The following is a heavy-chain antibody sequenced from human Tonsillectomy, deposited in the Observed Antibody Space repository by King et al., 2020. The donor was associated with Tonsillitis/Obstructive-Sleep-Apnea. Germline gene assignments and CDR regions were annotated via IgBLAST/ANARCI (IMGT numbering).Heavy chain of an antibody. CDR3: ARDSMSHYYDSSGYYTFNY. V-gene: IGHV1-18*01. CDR1: GYTFTNYG. CDR2: ISAHNGHT. D-gene: IGHD3-22*01. Sequence: QLVQSGAEVKKPGASVKVSCKASGYTFTNYGIRWVRQAPGQGLEWMAWISAHNGHTNYAQKLQGRVTMTTDTSTSTAYMELRSLRSDETAVYYCARDSMSHYYDSSGYYTFNYWGQGTLVTVSA. J-gene: IGHJ4*02.